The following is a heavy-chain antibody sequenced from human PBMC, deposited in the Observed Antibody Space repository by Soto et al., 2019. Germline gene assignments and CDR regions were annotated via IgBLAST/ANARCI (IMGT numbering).Heavy chain of an antibody. CDR3: ARQVVDGTVAGTGSFDY. CDR1: GGSISSYY. J-gene: IGHJ4*02. CDR2: IYYSGST. V-gene: IGHV4-59*01. Sequence: SETLSLTCTVSGGSISSYYWSWIRQPPGKGLEWIGYIYYSGSTNYNPSLKSRVTISVDTSKNQFSLKLSSVTAADTAVYYCARQVVDGTVAGTGSFDYCGQGTLVTAPQ. D-gene: IGHD6-19*01.